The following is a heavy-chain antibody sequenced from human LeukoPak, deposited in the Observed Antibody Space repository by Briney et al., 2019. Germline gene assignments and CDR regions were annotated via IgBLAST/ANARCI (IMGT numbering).Heavy chain of an antibody. V-gene: IGHV3-30-3*01. Sequence: GGSLRLSCAASGFTFSSYAMHWVRQAPGKGLEWVAVISYDGSNKYYADSVKGRFTISRDKSKNTLYLQMNSLRAEDTAVYYCARDLNWGDSSLWGQGTLVTVSS. CDR1: GFTFSSYA. CDR3: ARDLNWGDSSL. J-gene: IGHJ4*02. CDR2: ISYDGSNK. D-gene: IGHD7-27*01.